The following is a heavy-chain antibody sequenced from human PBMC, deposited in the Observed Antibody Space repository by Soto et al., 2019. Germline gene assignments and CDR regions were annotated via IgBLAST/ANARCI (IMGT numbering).Heavy chain of an antibody. CDR1: GFTFRSFT. D-gene: IGHD6-13*01. Sequence: PRLSCAASGFTFRSFTMNWVRQAPGKGLEWVSTISSNSAYIYYTDALRGRFTISRGNAKNSLHLQMNSLRAEDTAVYYCTRDASRDSSARGWFDPWGPGTLLTVSS. V-gene: IGHV3-21*01. CDR2: ISSNSAYI. J-gene: IGHJ5*02. CDR3: TRDASRDSSARGWFDP.